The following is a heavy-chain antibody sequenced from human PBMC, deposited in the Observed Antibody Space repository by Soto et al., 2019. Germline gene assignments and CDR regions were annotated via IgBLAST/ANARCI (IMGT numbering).Heavy chain of an antibody. CDR3: AKWPWTYGSGSYSYGLDY. Sequence: GGSLRLSCAASGFTFSSYAMSWVRQAPGKGLEWVSAISGSGGSTYYADSVKGRFTISRDNSKNTLYLQMNSLRAEDTAVYYCAKWPWTYGSGSYSYGLDYWGQGTLVTVSS. J-gene: IGHJ4*02. V-gene: IGHV3-23*01. CDR2: ISGSGGST. D-gene: IGHD3-10*01. CDR1: GFTFSSYA.